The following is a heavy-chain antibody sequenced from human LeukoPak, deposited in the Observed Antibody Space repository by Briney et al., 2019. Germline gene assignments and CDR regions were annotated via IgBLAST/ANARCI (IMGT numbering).Heavy chain of an antibody. J-gene: IGHJ3*02. CDR3: ARGKSGDAFGI. CDR1: GGSISGSY. CDR2: VSYSGST. Sequence: SETLSLTCSVSGGSISGSYWNWIRQPPGKGLEWIGYVSYSGSTNYNPSLKSRVTISVDTSKNQFSLKLSSVTAADTAVYYCARGKSGDAFGIWGQGTMVTVSS. V-gene: IGHV4-59*01. D-gene: IGHD3-10*01.